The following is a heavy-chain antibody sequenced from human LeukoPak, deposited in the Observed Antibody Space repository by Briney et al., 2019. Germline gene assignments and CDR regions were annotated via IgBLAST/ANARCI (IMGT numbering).Heavy chain of an antibody. D-gene: IGHD3-22*01. CDR1: GGSFSGYY. J-gene: IGHJ4*02. CDR2: INHSGST. Sequence: PSETLSLTCAVYGGSFSGYYWSWIRQPPGKGLEWIGDINHSGSTNYNPSLKSRVTISVDTSKNQFSLKLSSVTAADTAVYYCARQDYYDSSGFDYWGQGTLVIVSS. V-gene: IGHV4-34*01. CDR3: ARQDYYDSSGFDY.